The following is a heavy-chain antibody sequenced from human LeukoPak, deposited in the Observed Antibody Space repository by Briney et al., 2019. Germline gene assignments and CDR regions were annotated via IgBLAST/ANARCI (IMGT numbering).Heavy chain of an antibody. Sequence: GGSLRLSCAASGFTFDDYAMHWVRQAPGKGLEWVSGISWNSGSIGYADSVKGRFTISRDNAKNSLYLQMNSLRAEDTAVYYCARELVVPAFDYWGQGTLVTVSS. V-gene: IGHV3-9*01. J-gene: IGHJ4*02. CDR1: GFTFDDYA. CDR2: ISWNSGSI. D-gene: IGHD2-2*01. CDR3: ARELVVPAFDY.